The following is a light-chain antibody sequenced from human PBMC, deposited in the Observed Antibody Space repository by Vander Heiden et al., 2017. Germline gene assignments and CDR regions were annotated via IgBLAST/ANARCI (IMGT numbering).Light chain of an antibody. J-gene: IGLJ3*02. CDR1: SSAVGGYNY. Sequence: QSALTQPASVSGSPGQAITISCTGTSSAVGGYNYVSWYQQHPGKAPKLMIYDVSNRPSGVSNRFSGSKSGNTASLTISGHQAEDEADYYCSSYTSSSTLVFGGGTKLTVL. V-gene: IGLV2-14*03. CDR2: DVS. CDR3: SSYTSSSTLV.